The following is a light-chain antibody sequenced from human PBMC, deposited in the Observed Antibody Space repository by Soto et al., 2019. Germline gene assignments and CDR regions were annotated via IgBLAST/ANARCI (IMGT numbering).Light chain of an antibody. CDR3: MQALQTPRT. CDR2: LGS. Sequence: EIVMTQSPLSLTVTPGEPASISCTSTQSLLHSTGNTFLDWYMQKPGQSPQLLIYLGSRRAPGAPDRVSGSGSGTDFTLRISTVEADDAGIYYCMQALQTPRTFGQGTKLEI. CDR1: QSLLHSTGNTF. V-gene: IGKV2-28*01. J-gene: IGKJ1*01.